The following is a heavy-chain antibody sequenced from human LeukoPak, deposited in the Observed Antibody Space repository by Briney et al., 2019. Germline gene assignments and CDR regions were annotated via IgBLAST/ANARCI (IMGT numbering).Heavy chain of an antibody. V-gene: IGHV4-34*01. CDR1: GGSFSGYY. Sequence: SETLSLTCAVYGGSFSGYYCSWIRQPPGKGLESIGEINHSGSTNYNPSLKSRVTISVDTSKNQFSLKLSSVTAADTAVYYCARDLRRRLPGAFDIWGQGTMVTVSS. J-gene: IGHJ3*02. CDR2: INHSGST. D-gene: IGHD4-17*01. CDR3: ARDLRRRLPGAFDI.